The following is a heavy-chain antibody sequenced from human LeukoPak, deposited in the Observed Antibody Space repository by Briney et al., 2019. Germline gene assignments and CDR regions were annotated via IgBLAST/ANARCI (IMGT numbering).Heavy chain of an antibody. Sequence: GGSLRLSCAASGFTFSDYYMSWIRQAPGKGLEWASFISSSSSNINYADSVKGRFTISRDNAKNSLYLQMNSLRAEDTAVYYCARSGTGYEKAFFDYWGQGTLVTVSS. CDR1: GFTFSDYY. V-gene: IGHV3-11*06. D-gene: IGHD5-12*01. J-gene: IGHJ4*02. CDR3: ARSGTGYEKAFFDY. CDR2: ISSSSSNI.